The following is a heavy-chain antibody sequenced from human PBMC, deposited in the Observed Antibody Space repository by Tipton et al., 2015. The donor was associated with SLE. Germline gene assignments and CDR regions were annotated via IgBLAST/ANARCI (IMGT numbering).Heavy chain of an antibody. Sequence: TLSLTCTVSGGSISSGDYYWSWIRQPPGKGLEWIGYIYYSGSTYYNPSLKSRVTISVDTSKNQFSLKLSSVTAADTAVYYCARDALLHYDSSGSGAFDIWGQGSIVTFS. CDR3: ARDALLHYDSSGSGAFDI. D-gene: IGHD3-22*01. CDR2: IYYSGST. V-gene: IGHV4-30-4*01. CDR1: GGSISSGDYY. J-gene: IGHJ3*02.